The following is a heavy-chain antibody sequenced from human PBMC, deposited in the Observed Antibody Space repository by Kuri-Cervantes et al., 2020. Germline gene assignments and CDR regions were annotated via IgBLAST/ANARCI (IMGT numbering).Heavy chain of an antibody. CDR2: INHSGST. V-gene: IGHV4-34*01. J-gene: IGHJ5*02. D-gene: IGHD2-15*01. CDR1: GRSFSGYY. Sequence: GSLRLSCAVYGRSFSGYYWNWIRQPPGKGLEWIGEINHSGSTNYNPSLKSRVTISIDTSKNQFSLKLTSVTAADTAVYFCARDGSGGSFRAGWFDPWGQGTLVTVSS. CDR3: ARDGSGGSFRAGWFDP.